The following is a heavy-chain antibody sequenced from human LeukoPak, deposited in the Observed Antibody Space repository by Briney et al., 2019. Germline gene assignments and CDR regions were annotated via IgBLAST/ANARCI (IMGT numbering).Heavy chain of an antibody. Sequence: SETLSLTCTVSGYSISSGYYWGWIRQPAGKGLEWIGRIYTSGSTNYNPSLKSRVTISVDTSKNQFSLKLSSVTAADTAVYYCARVSGQVVPAPRGGSYYYYMDVWGKGTTVTVSS. V-gene: IGHV4-61*02. CDR2: IYTSGST. CDR3: ARVSGQVVPAPRGGSYYYYMDV. D-gene: IGHD2-2*01. J-gene: IGHJ6*03. CDR1: GYSISSGYY.